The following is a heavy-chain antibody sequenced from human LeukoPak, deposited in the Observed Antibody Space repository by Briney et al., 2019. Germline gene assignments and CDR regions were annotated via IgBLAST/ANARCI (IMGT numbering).Heavy chain of an antibody. Sequence: GGSLRLSCAASGFTFSSYWMHWVRQAPGKGLVWVSRINSDESTINYADSVKGRFTISRDNAENTLYLQMNSLRGEDTAVYYCAKDLGPGSMATSPGFDYWGQGTLVTVSS. J-gene: IGHJ4*02. D-gene: IGHD5-24*01. CDR2: INSDESTI. CDR1: GFTFSSYW. CDR3: AKDLGPGSMATSPGFDY. V-gene: IGHV3-74*01.